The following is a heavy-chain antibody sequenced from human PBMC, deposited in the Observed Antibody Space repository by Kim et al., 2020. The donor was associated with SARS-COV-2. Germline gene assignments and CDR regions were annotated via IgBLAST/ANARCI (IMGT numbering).Heavy chain of an antibody. CDR2: MNPNSGNT. Sequence: ASVKVSCKASGYTFTSYDINWVRQATGQGLEWMGWMNPNSGNTGYAQKFQGRVTMTRNTSISTAYMELSSLRSEDTAVYYCARGPHERLSNDWYFDLWGRGTLVTVSS. CDR1: GYTFTSYD. V-gene: IGHV1-8*01. D-gene: IGHD4-4*01. CDR3: ARGPHERLSNDWYFDL. J-gene: IGHJ2*01.